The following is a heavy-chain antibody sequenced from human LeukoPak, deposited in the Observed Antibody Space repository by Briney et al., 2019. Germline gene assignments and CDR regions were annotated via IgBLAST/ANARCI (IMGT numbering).Heavy chain of an antibody. CDR3: TTDPFNYYDSSGYYSPGFDY. D-gene: IGHD3-22*01. Sequence: PGGSLRLSCAASGFTFSNAWMSWVRQAPGKGLEWVGRIKSKTDGGATDYAAPVKGRFTISRDDSKNTLYLQMNSLKTEDTAVYYCTTDPFNYYDSSGYYSPGFDYWGQGTLVTVSS. CDR1: GFTFSNAW. J-gene: IGHJ4*02. CDR2: IKSKTDGGAT. V-gene: IGHV3-15*01.